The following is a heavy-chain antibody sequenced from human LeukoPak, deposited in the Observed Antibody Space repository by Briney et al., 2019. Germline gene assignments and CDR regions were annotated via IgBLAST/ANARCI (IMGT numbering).Heavy chain of an antibody. D-gene: IGHD1-26*01. Sequence: GGSLRLSCAASGFTFSTYGMHWVRQAPGKGLEWVAFIRYDGSNKYYAESVKGRFTISRDNAKNSLYLQMNSLRAEDTAVYYCARVGGSYYYYYYYMDVWGKGTTVTVSS. CDR3: ARVGGSYYYYYYYMDV. CDR2: IRYDGSNK. CDR1: GFTFSTYG. J-gene: IGHJ6*03. V-gene: IGHV3-30*02.